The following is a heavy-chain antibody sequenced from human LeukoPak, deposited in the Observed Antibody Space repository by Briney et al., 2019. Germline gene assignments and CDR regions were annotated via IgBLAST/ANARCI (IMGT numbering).Heavy chain of an antibody. V-gene: IGHV4-61*01. Sequence: PSETLSLTCTVSGGSISSGNYYWTWIRQPPGKGLEWIGYIYYSGSTNYNPSLKSRVTMSADTSKNQFSLKLSSVTAADTAVYYCASRLRYFDGLAFDIWGQGTMVTVSS. D-gene: IGHD3-9*01. CDR2: IYYSGST. CDR1: GGSISSGNYY. CDR3: ASRLRYFDGLAFDI. J-gene: IGHJ3*02.